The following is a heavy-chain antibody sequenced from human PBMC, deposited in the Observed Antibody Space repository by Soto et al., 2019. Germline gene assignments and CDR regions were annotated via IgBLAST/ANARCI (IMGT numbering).Heavy chain of an antibody. CDR1: GGTFSSYA. CDR3: AREEVAVAGTSPMGEGYFDY. V-gene: IGHV1-69*01. Sequence: QVQLVQSGAEVKKPGSSVKVSCKASGGTFSSYAISWVRQAPGQGLEWMGGIIPIFGTANYAQKFQGRVTITADEATSTAYMGLSSLRSEDTAVYYCAREEVAVAGTSPMGEGYFDYWGQGTLVTVSS. CDR2: IIPIFGTA. D-gene: IGHD6-19*01. J-gene: IGHJ4*02.